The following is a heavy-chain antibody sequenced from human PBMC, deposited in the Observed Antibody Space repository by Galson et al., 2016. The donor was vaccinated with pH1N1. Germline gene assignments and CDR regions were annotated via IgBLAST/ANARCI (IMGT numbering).Heavy chain of an antibody. Sequence: SLTCTVSGGSISSSIYYWNWIRQPAGKGLEWIGRMYTSGTTTYNPSLESRVSISVDTSKNQFSLRLSSVTAADTAVYFCARDRVALTGIFDYWGQGALVTVSS. V-gene: IGHV4-61*02. J-gene: IGHJ4*02. CDR2: MYTSGTT. D-gene: IGHD3-10*01. CDR3: ARDRVALTGIFDY. CDR1: GGSISSSIYY.